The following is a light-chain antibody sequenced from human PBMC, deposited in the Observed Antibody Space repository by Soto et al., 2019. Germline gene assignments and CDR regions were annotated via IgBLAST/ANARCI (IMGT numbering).Light chain of an antibody. CDR2: EVT. CDR1: SSDIGGYNY. CDR3: SSYAGSNNHVV. J-gene: IGLJ2*01. V-gene: IGLV2-8*01. Sequence: QSAQTQPPSASGSPGQSVTISCTGTSSDIGGYNYVSWYQQYPGKVPKLIIYEVTKRPSGVPDRFSASKSGNTASLTVSGLQAEDEADYYCSSYAGSNNHVVFGGGTKLTVL.